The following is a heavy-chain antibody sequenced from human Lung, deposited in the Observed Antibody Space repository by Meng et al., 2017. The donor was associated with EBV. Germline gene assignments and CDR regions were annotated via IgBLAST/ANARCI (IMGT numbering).Heavy chain of an antibody. Sequence: QVQLQQLGAGLLKPSETLSLTCAVYGGSFSGYYWSWIRQPPGKGLEWIGEINHSGSTNYNPSLKSRVTISVDTSKNQFSLKLSSVTAADTAVYYCARDEGGNSERGFQHWGQGTLVTVSS. V-gene: IGHV4-34*01. D-gene: IGHD4-23*01. CDR2: INHSGST. J-gene: IGHJ1*01. CDR1: GGSFSGYY. CDR3: ARDEGGNSERGFQH.